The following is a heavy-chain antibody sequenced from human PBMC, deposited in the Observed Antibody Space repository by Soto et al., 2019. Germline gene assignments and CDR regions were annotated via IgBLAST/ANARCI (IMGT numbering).Heavy chain of an antibody. V-gene: IGHV1-69*01. Sequence: QVQLVQSGAEVKKPGSSVKVSCKASGGTFSSYAISWVRQAPGQGLEWMGGIITIFGTANYAQKFQGRVTITADESTSTAYMELSSLRSEDTAVYYCARAGAYGSGSYYSPLYGMDVWGQGTTVTVSS. CDR1: GGTFSSYA. D-gene: IGHD3-10*01. CDR3: ARAGAYGSGSYYSPLYGMDV. J-gene: IGHJ6*02. CDR2: IITIFGTA.